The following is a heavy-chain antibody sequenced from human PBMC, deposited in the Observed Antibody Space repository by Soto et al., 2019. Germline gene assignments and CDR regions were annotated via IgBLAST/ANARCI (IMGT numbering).Heavy chain of an antibody. Sequence: QVQLVQSGAEVKKPGASVKVSCKASGYTFNSYGITWVRQAPGQGLEWMGWISAYNGNTNYAQKLQGRVTVTTDTSTGTAYMELRSLRSDDTAVYYCARGSKPGIGAAGTVSFDPWGQGTLVTVSS. V-gene: IGHV1-18*01. D-gene: IGHD6-13*01. J-gene: IGHJ5*02. CDR3: ARGSKPGIGAAGTVSFDP. CDR2: ISAYNGNT. CDR1: GYTFNSYG.